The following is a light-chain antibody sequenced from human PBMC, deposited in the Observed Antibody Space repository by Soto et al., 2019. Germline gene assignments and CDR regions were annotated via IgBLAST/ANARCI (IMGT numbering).Light chain of an antibody. CDR1: QSISSY. V-gene: IGKV1-39*01. J-gene: IGKJ4*01. CDR3: QQLRMYPST. CDR2: AAS. Sequence: DIQMTQSPSSLSASVGDRVTITCRASQSISSYLNWYQQKPGEAPKLLIYAASTLYGGVPSRFSGRGSGTDFALTITSLQAEDFATDYCQQLRMYPSTFGGGTKVEIK.